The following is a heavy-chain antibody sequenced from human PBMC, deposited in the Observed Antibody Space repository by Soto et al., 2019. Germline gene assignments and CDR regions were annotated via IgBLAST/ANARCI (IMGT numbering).Heavy chain of an antibody. Sequence: SETLSLTCTVSGGSVRGGSYYWSWIRQPPGKGLEWVGYIYYTGSTNYNPSLKSRVTISVDTSKNQFSLKLGSVTAADTAVYYCARGTSATYYDGWFDPWGRGILVTVSS. CDR2: IYYTGST. CDR1: GGSVRGGSYY. V-gene: IGHV4-61*01. CDR3: ARGTSATYYDGWFDP. D-gene: IGHD1-26*01. J-gene: IGHJ5*02.